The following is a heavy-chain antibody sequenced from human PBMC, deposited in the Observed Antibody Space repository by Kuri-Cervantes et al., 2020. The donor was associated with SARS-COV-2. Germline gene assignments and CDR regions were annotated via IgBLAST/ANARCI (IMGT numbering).Heavy chain of an antibody. CDR2: TYYKSQWYA. D-gene: IGHD2-21*01. Sequence: LRLSCDISGASISSNSAAWNWIRQSPSRGLEWLGRTYYKSQWYADYSASVKSRIIITSDTSKNQFSLQLNSVTPEDSAVYYCAREQIILIVVESATFGIWGQGQIVPVSS. J-gene: IGHJ3*02. CDR3: AREQIILIVVESATFGI. V-gene: IGHV6-1*01. CDR1: GASISSNSAA.